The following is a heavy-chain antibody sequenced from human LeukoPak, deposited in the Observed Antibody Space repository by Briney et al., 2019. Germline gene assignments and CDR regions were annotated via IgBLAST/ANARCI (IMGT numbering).Heavy chain of an antibody. CDR2: IYHSGST. Sequence: PSETLSLTCAVSGGSISSGGYSWSWIRQPPGKGLEWIGYIYHSGSTYYNPSLKSRVTISVDRSKNQFSLKPSSVTAADTAVYYCARSSNWFDPWGQGTLVTVSS. CDR3: ARSSNWFDP. D-gene: IGHD6-6*01. V-gene: IGHV4-30-2*01. J-gene: IGHJ5*02. CDR1: GGSISSGGYS.